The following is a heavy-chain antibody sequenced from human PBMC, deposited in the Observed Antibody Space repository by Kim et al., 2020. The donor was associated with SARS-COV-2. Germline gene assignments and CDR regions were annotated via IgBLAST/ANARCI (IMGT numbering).Heavy chain of an antibody. V-gene: IGHV3-30*04. D-gene: IGHD4-17*01. CDR2: ISYDGSNK. CDR1: GFTFSSYA. Sequence: GGSLRLSCAASGFTFSSYAMHWVRQAPGKGLEWVAVISYDGSNKYYADSVKGRFTISRDNSKNTLYLQMNSLRAEDTAVYYCAKLIYGDYPLRYYGMDV. CDR3: AKLIYGDYPLRYYGMDV. J-gene: IGHJ6*01.